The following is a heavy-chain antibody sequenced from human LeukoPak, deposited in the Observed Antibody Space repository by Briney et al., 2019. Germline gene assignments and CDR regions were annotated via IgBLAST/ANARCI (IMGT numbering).Heavy chain of an antibody. D-gene: IGHD2-2*01. Sequence: GESLKISCKGSGYSFTSYWSGCGRQTPGKGRGWVGIIYPGDSDTRNSPSFEGQVTIPADKSSSTAYLQWSSLKASDTAMYFCARLGLSASYYFDSWGQGTLVTVSS. CDR3: ARLGLSASYYFDS. CDR2: IYPGDSDT. V-gene: IGHV5-51*01. J-gene: IGHJ4*02. CDR1: GYSFTSYW.